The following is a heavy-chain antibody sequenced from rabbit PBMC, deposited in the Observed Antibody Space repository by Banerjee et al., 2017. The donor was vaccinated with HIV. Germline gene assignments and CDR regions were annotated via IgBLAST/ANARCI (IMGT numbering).Heavy chain of an antibody. CDR1: GFSFSNKYV. CDR2: INTSSGNT. V-gene: IGHV1S40*01. D-gene: IGHD8-1*01. CDR3: ARDGAGNSVSFDL. J-gene: IGHJ4*01. Sequence: QSLEESGGDLVKPGATLTLTCTASGFSFSNKYVMCWVRQAPGKGLEWIACINTSSGNTVYANWAKGRFTISKTSSTTVTLQMTSLTAADTASYFCARDGAGNSVSFDLWGPGTLVTVS.